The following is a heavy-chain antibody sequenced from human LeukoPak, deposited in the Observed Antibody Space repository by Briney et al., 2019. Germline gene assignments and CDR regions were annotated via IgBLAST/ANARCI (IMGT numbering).Heavy chain of an antibody. D-gene: IGHD3-22*01. CDR2: INTDGSST. V-gene: IGHV3-74*01. CDR3: ARVATYYDSSGYNSGYFDY. J-gene: IGHJ4*02. CDR1: GFTFSSYW. Sequence: PGGSLRLSCAACGFTFSSYWMHWVRQAPGKGLVWVSRINTDGSSTTYADSVKGRFTISRDNAKNTLYLQMNSLRAEDTAVYYCARVATYYDSSGYNSGYFDYWGQGTLVTVSS.